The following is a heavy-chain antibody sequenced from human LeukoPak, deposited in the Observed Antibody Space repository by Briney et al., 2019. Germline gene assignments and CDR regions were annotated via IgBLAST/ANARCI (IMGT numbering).Heavy chain of an antibody. J-gene: IGHJ5*02. CDR2: ISPYNGNT. D-gene: IGHD2-15*01. V-gene: IGHV1-18*01. CDR1: GYTFTNFG. CDR3: ARGGVGHCSGGSCPTSWFDP. Sequence: ASVKVSCKASGYTFTNFGISWVRQAPGQGLEWMGWISPYNGNTDYPQKVQGRVTMTTDTSTSTAYMELRSLRSDDTAVYSCARGGVGHCSGGSCPTSWFDPWGQGTLVTVSS.